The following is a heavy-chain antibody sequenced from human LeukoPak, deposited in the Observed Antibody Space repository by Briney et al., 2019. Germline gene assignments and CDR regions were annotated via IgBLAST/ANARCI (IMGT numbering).Heavy chain of an antibody. V-gene: IGHV3-23*01. J-gene: IGHJ2*01. CDR1: GFTFSTYA. CDR2: ISGGGGGT. CDR3: AKGRTYCYFDL. Sequence: GGSLRLSCAASGFTFSTYAMNWVRQAPGKGLEWVSSISGGGGGTYYADSVKGRFTISRDNSENTLHLQMNSLRAEDTAVYYCAKGRTYCYFDLWGCGTLVTVSS.